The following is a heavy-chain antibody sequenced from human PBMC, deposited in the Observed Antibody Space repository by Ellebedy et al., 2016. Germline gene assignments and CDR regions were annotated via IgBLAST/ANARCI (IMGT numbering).Heavy chain of an antibody. D-gene: IGHD3-10*01. CDR1: GYTFTGYY. Sequence: ASVKVSCKASGYTFTGYYMHWVRQAPGQGLEWMGWINPNSGGTNYAQKFQGWVTMTRDTSISTAYMELSRLRSDDTAVYYCARGSIPLWFGDDAFDIWGQGTMVTVSS. CDR3: ARGSIPLWFGDDAFDI. CDR2: INPNSGGT. V-gene: IGHV1-2*04. J-gene: IGHJ3*02.